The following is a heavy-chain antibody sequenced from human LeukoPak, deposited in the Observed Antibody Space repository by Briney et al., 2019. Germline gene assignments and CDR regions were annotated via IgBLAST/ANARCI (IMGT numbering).Heavy chain of an antibody. J-gene: IGHJ3*02. D-gene: IGHD2-2*01. CDR2: INTDGSST. Sequence: GGSLRLSCAASGFTFSSYWMHWVRQAPGKGLVWVSRINTDGSSTSYADSVKGRFTISRDNAKNTLYLQMNSLRAEDTAVYYCARVGYCSSTSCRAPRAFDIWGQGTMVTVSS. CDR1: GFTFSSYW. CDR3: ARVGYCSSTSCRAPRAFDI. V-gene: IGHV3-74*01.